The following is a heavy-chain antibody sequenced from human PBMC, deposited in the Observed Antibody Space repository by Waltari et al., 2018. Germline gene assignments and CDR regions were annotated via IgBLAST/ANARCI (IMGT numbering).Heavy chain of an antibody. V-gene: IGHV3-48*03. Sequence: EVQLVESGGGLVQPGGSLRLSCAASGFTLSSHEMNWVRQATGKGLEGVSSNSSSGNNIYYGDSVKGRFTISRDNAQNSLYLQMNSLRAEDTALYYCARESGEGLLQSLDYWGQGTLVAVSS. CDR3: ARESGEGLLQSLDY. J-gene: IGHJ4*02. D-gene: IGHD2-21*01. CDR2: NSSSGNNI. CDR1: GFTLSSHE.